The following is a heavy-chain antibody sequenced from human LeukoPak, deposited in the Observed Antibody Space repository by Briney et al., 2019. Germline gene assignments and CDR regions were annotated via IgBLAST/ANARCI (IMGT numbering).Heavy chain of an antibody. CDR2: ISSSGSML. CDR3: AKDGTTGNAFDI. Sequence: GGSLRLSCTVSGFTFSDYYMSWVRQAPGKGLEWVSYISSSGSMLHYADSVEGRFTISRDNAKNSLYLQMSSLRVEDTAVYYCAKDGTTGNAFDIWGQGTMVTVSS. J-gene: IGHJ3*02. D-gene: IGHD1-7*01. CDR1: GFTFSDYY. V-gene: IGHV3-11*04.